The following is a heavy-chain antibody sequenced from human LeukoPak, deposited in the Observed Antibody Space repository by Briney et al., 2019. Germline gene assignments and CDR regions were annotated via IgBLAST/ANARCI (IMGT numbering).Heavy chain of an antibody. J-gene: IGHJ4*02. Sequence: ASVKVSCKASGYTFTTYGISWVRQAPRQGLEWMGWISAYSGNTNYVQKFQGRVTMTTDTSTSTAYMELRSLRFDDTAVYYCGRDKSTSWYYFDYWGQGTLVTVSS. D-gene: IGHD6-13*01. CDR2: ISAYSGNT. CDR3: GRDKSTSWYYFDY. V-gene: IGHV1-18*01. CDR1: GYTFTTYG.